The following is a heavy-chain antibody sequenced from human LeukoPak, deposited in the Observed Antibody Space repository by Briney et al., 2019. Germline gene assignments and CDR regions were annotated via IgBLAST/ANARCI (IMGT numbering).Heavy chain of an antibody. CDR3: TRDLGRGGWVTPYYFDY. J-gene: IGHJ4*02. CDR2: IRSKAYGGTT. Sequence: GGSLRLSCTASGFTFGDYAMSWVRQAPGKGLEWVGFIRSKAYGGTTEYAASVKGRFTISRDDSKSIAYLQMNSLKTEDTAVYYCTRDLGRGGWVTPYYFDYWGQGTLVTVSS. D-gene: IGHD6-19*01. V-gene: IGHV3-49*04. CDR1: GFTFGDYA.